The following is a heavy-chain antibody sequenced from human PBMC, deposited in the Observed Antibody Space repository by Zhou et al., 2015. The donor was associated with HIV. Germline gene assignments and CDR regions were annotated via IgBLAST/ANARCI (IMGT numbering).Heavy chain of an antibody. V-gene: IGHV1-18*01. CDR2: TSTYTGST. J-gene: IGHJ4*02. CDR3: ARTTYCDGSGYYYFDY. D-gene: IGHD3-22*01. Sequence: QVQLVQSGPEVKKPGASVKVSCKASGYTFTRYGISWVRQAPGQGLEWMGRTSTYTGSTDSVQKFQGRVTMTTDTSTNTAYMDLRSLRSDDTAVYYCARTTYCDGSGYYYFDYWGQGTLITVSS. CDR1: GYTFTRYG.